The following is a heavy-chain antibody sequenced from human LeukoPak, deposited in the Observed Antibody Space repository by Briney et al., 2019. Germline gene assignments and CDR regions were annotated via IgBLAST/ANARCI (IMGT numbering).Heavy chain of an antibody. CDR3: AVVTGYGYGFFDY. CDR1: GFTVRSNY. CDR2: FYSGGSS. D-gene: IGHD5-18*01. J-gene: IGHJ4*02. V-gene: IGHV3-53*01. Sequence: GGSLRLSCAASGFTVRSNYMTWVRQAPGKGLEWVSSFYSGGSSYYAESVKGRFIISRDSSTDTLYLQMNRLRVEDTAVYFCAVVTGYGYGFFDYWGQGTLVTVSS.